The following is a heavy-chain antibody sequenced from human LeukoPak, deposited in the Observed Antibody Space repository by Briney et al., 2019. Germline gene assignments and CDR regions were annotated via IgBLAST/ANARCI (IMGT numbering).Heavy chain of an antibody. CDR2: ISSSSYI. CDR3: ARGRITMVRGVTDFDY. J-gene: IGHJ4*02. V-gene: IGHV3-21*01. CDR1: GFTFSSYS. Sequence: GGSLRLSCAASGFTFSSYSMNWVRQAPGKGLEWVSSISSSSYIYYADSVKGRFTISRDNAKNSLYLQMNSLRAEDTAVYYCARGRITMVRGVTDFDYWGQETLVTVSS. D-gene: IGHD3-10*01.